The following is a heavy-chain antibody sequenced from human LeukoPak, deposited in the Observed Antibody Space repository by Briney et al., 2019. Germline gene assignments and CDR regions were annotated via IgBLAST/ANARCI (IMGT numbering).Heavy chain of an antibody. CDR2: TYYRSKWYN. CDR1: GDSVSSNSAA. V-gene: IGHV6-1*01. D-gene: IGHD3-10*01. J-gene: IGHJ3*02. CDR3: ARVLFTMVRGVIITDHDAFDI. Sequence: KTSQTLSLTCAISGDSVSSNSAAWNWIRQSPSRGLEWLGRTYYRSKWYNDYAVSVKSRITINPDTSKNQFSLQLNSVTPEDTAVYYCARVLFTMVRGVIITDHDAFDIWGQGTMVTVSS.